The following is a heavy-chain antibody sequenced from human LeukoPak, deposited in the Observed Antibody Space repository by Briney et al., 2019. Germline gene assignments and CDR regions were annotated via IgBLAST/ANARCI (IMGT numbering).Heavy chain of an antibody. Sequence: PGRSLRLSCAASGFPFDDYAMHWVRQAPGKGLEWVSGISWNSVNIGYADSVEGRFTISRDNAKNSLYLQMNSLRAEDTALYYCAKGPIYYYESTGRIDFWGQGTLVTVSS. CDR2: ISWNSVNI. J-gene: IGHJ4*02. D-gene: IGHD3-22*01. V-gene: IGHV3-9*01. CDR3: AKGPIYYYESTGRIDF. CDR1: GFPFDDYA.